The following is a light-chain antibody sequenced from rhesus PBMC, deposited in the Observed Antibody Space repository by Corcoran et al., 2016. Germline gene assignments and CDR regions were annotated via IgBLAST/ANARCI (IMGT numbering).Light chain of an antibody. CDR3: QHYFDTPFS. J-gene: IGKJ2*01. Sequence: QMTQSPSALSASVGDRVTISCRASQNIDDFLAWFQQKPGKAPKFLIYAASTLQTGIPSRFSGSGSGTAFTLTINSLQPEDSAVYYCQHYFDTPFSFGQGTKVGIK. CDR2: AAS. CDR1: QNIDDF. V-gene: IGKV1S12*01.